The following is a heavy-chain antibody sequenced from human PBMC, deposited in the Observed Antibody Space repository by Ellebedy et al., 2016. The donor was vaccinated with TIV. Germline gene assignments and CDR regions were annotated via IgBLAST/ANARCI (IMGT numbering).Heavy chain of an antibody. J-gene: IGHJ4*02. V-gene: IGHV3-53*01. CDR2: IYSGGST. CDR1: GFIVSNNY. CDR3: ARDRGGLEDY. Sequence: GESLKISCAASGFIVSNNYMSWVRQAPGKGLEWVSVIYSGGSTYYADAVKGRFTISRDNSKNTLYLQMNSLRAEGTAVYYCARDRGGLEDYWGQGTLVTVSS. D-gene: IGHD2-15*01.